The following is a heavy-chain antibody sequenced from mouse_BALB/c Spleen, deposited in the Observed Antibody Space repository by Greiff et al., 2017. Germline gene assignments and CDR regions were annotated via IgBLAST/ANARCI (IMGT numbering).Heavy chain of an antibody. V-gene: IGHV5-17*02. D-gene: IGHD4-1*01. J-gene: IGHJ4*01. CDR3: ARVTGTYYYAMDY. CDR1: GFTFSSFG. CDR2: ISSGSSTI. Sequence: EVQRVESGGGLVQPGGSRKLSCAASGFTFSSFGMHWVRQAPEKGLEWVAYISSGSSTIYYADTVKGRFTIPRDNPKNTLFLQMTSLRSEDTAMYYCARVTGTYYYAMDYWGQGTSVTVSS.